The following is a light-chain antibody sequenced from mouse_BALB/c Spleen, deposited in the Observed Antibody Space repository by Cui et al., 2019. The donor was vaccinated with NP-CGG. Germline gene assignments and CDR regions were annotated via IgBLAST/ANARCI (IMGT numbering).Light chain of an antibody. Sequence: QACVTQESALTTSPGETVTFTCRSSTGAVTTRNYANWVQEKPDHLFTGLIGGTNNRTPGVPARFSGSLIGDKAALTITGAQTEDEALYFCALWYTNHWVFGGGTKLTVL. CDR3: ALWYTNHWV. CDR2: GTN. CDR1: TGAVTTRNY. J-gene: IGLJ1*01. V-gene: IGLV1*01.